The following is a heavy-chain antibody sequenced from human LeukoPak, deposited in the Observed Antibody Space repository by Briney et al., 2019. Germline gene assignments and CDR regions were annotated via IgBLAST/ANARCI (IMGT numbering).Heavy chain of an antibody. CDR3: AKDIDRIAVAQGDY. V-gene: IGHV3-9*01. D-gene: IGHD6-19*01. CDR2: ISWNSGSI. CDR1: GFTFDDYA. Sequence: PGGSLRLSCAASGFTFDDYAMHWVRQAPGKGLEWVSGISWNSGSIGYADSVKGRFTISRDNAKNSLYLQMNSLRAEDTALYYCAKDIDRIAVAQGDYWGQGTLVTVSS. J-gene: IGHJ4*02.